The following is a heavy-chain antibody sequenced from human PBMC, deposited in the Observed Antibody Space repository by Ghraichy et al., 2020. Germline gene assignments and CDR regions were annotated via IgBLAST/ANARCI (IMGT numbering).Heavy chain of an antibody. J-gene: IGHJ4*02. CDR3: TRDSYDYIWGRIFDY. V-gene: IGHV3-49*04. D-gene: IGHD3-16*01. Sequence: GGSLRLSCTASGFTFGDYAMSWVRQAPGKGLEWVGFIRSKAYGGTTEYAASVKGRFTISRDDSKSIAYLQMNSLKTEDTAVYYCTRDSYDYIWGRIFDYWGQGTLVTVSS. CDR1: GFTFGDYA. CDR2: IRSKAYGGTT.